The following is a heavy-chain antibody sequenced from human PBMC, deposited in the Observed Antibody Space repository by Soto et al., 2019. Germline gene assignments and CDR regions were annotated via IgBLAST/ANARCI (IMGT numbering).Heavy chain of an antibody. D-gene: IGHD3-22*01. CDR2: IWYDGSNK. CDR3: ARDKVSGSFDY. V-gene: IGHV3-33*01. CDR1: GFTFSSYG. Sequence: PGGSLRLSCAASGFTFSSYGMHWVRQAPGKGLEWVAVIWYDGSNKYYADSVKGRFTISRDNSKNTLYLQMNSLRAEDTAVYYCARDKVSGSFDYWGQGTLVTVSS. J-gene: IGHJ4*02.